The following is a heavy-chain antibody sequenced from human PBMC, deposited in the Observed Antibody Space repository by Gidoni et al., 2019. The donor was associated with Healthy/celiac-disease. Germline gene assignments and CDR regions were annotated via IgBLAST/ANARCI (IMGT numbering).Heavy chain of an antibody. Sequence: QVQLVESGGGVVQPGRSLRLSCAASGFTFSSYAMHWVRQAPGKGLEWVAVISYDGSNKYYADSVKGRFTISRDNSKNTLYLQMNSLRAEDTAVYYCARETDFYGMDVWGQGTTVTVSS. D-gene: IGHD2-21*02. CDR3: ARETDFYGMDV. CDR1: GFTFSSYA. V-gene: IGHV3-30-3*01. J-gene: IGHJ6*02. CDR2: ISYDGSNK.